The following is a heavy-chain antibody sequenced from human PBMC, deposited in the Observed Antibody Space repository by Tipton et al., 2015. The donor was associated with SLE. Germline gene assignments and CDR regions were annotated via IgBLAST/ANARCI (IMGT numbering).Heavy chain of an antibody. CDR3: ARTTGQWLVSFFDY. CDR2: INHSGST. Sequence: LRLSCAVYGGSFSGYYWSWIRQPPGKGLEWIGEINHSGSTNYNPSLKSRVTISVDTSKNQFSLKLSSVTAADTAVYYCARTTGQWLVSFFDYWGPGTLVAVSS. J-gene: IGHJ4*02. CDR1: GGSFSGYY. D-gene: IGHD6-19*01. V-gene: IGHV4-34*01.